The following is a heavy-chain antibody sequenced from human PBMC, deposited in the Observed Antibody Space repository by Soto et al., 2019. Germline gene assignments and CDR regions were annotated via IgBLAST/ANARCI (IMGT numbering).Heavy chain of an antibody. V-gene: IGHV4-59*01. CDR3: ARDTGGFGEEYYYYMDV. J-gene: IGHJ6*03. CDR2: IYYIGST. Sequence: SETLSLTCTVSGGSISSYYWSWIRQPPGKGLEWIGYIYYIGSTNYNPSLKSLVTISVDTSKNQFSLKLSSVTAADTAVYYCARDTGGFGEEYYYYMDVWGKGTTVTVSS. D-gene: IGHD3-10*01. CDR1: GGSISSYY.